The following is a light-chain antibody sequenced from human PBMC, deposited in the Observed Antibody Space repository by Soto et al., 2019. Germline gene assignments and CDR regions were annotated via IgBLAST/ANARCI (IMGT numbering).Light chain of an antibody. CDR3: QLYGRSPIFT. J-gene: IGKJ3*01. Sequence: EIVLTQSPGTLSLSPGERATLSCRASQSVSSSYLAWYQQKPGQAPRLLIYGASSRATGLPDRFSGSGSGTGFAPTIRSLEPEDFAVSYGQLYGRSPIFTFGPGTKVDI. CDR1: QSVSSSY. V-gene: IGKV3-20*01. CDR2: GAS.